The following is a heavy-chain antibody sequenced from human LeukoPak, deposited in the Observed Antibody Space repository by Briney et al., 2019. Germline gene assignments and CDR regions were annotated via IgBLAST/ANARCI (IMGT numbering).Heavy chain of an antibody. Sequence: SETLSLTCTVSGGSIRNNYWSWVRQPAGRGLEWLGHIYATGSTNYNPSLRSRVTMSVDKSKNQFSLNLRSVTAADTAIYYCARDPGMAATGDALDIWGQGTVVTVSS. V-gene: IGHV4-4*07. D-gene: IGHD6-13*01. CDR2: IYATGST. J-gene: IGHJ3*02. CDR3: ARDPGMAATGDALDI. CDR1: GGSIRNNY.